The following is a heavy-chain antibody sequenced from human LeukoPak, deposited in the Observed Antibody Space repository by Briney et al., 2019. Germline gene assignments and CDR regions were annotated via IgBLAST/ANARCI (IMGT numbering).Heavy chain of an antibody. CDR3: AREGYCSGGSCYSGYFQH. CDR2: IYYTGSA. Sequence: ASETLSLTCAVSGGSVTSFYWSWIRQSPGQGLEWIGHIYYTGSASYNPSLKSRLSISIDTSKNQFSLNLTSVTAADTAVYYCAREGYCSGGSCYSGYFQHWGQGTLVTVSS. CDR1: GGSVTSFY. J-gene: IGHJ1*01. D-gene: IGHD2-15*01. V-gene: IGHV4-59*02.